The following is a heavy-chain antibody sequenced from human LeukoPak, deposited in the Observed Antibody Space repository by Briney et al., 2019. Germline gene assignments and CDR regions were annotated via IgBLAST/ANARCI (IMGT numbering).Heavy chain of an antibody. CDR2: IISIFGTA. J-gene: IGHJ4*02. CDR1: GGTFTSYA. CDR3: ASLCGGSCSNDY. D-gene: IGHD2-15*01. Sequence: GSSVKVSCKASGGTFTSYAISWVGQAPGQGLEWMGGIISIFGTANYAQKFQGRVTITADKSLSTAYMELSSLRSDDTAVYYCASLCGGSCSNDYWGQGTLVTVSS. V-gene: IGHV1-69*06.